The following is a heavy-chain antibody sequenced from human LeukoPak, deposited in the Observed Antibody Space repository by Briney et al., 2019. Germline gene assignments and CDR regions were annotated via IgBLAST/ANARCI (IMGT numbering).Heavy chain of an antibody. Sequence: ASVKVSCKASGYIFTGYYIHWVRQAPGQGLEWMGWISAYNGNTNYAQKLQGRVTMTTDTSTSTAYMELRSLRSDDTAVYYCARDMDTAMVPNWFDPWGQGTLVTVSS. CDR2: ISAYNGNT. CDR3: ARDMDTAMVPNWFDP. V-gene: IGHV1-18*01. CDR1: GYIFTGYY. D-gene: IGHD5-18*01. J-gene: IGHJ5*02.